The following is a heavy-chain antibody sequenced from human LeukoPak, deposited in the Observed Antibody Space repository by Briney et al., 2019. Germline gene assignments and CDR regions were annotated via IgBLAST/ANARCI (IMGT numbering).Heavy chain of an antibody. D-gene: IGHD7-27*01. Sequence: GESPKISGKGSGYRFTSYWIGWARRLPGKGLEWLEIIYPGDSDTRYTPSFQGQVTISADKSISTAYLQWSSLKASDTAMYYCARLPPGRRPNWGNYWGQGTLVTVSS. CDR3: ARLPPGRRPNWGNY. J-gene: IGHJ4*02. V-gene: IGHV5-51*01. CDR1: GYRFTSYW. CDR2: IYPGDSDT.